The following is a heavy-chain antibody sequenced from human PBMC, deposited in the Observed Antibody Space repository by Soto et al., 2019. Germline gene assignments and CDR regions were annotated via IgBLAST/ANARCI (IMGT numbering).Heavy chain of an antibody. CDR3: ARELPYYDILTGYDYYYYMDV. D-gene: IGHD3-9*01. J-gene: IGHJ6*03. CDR2: TYYRSKGYN. CDR1: GDIVSSNSAA. V-gene: IGHV6-1*01. Sequence: SQTLSLTCAISGDIVSSNSAAWHWIRQSPSRGLEWLGRTYYRSKGYNDYAVSVKSRITINPDTSKNQFSLQLNSVTPEDTAVYYCARELPYYDILTGYDYYYYMDVWGKGTTVTVSS.